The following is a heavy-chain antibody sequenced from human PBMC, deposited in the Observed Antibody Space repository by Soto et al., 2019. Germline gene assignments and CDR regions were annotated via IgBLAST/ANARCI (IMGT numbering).Heavy chain of an antibody. D-gene: IGHD4-4*01. V-gene: IGHV3-23*01. CDR1: GFTFSSYA. CDR2: ISGSGGST. J-gene: IGHJ6*02. CDR3: AKDSYSNYNPYYYYYGMDV. Sequence: EVQLLESGGGLVQPGGSLRLSCAASGFTFSSYAMSWVRQAPGKGLEWVSAISGSGGSTYYADSVKGRFTISRDNSKNPLYLHMNSLRAEDTAVYYCAKDSYSNYNPYYYYYGMDVWGQGTTVTVSS.